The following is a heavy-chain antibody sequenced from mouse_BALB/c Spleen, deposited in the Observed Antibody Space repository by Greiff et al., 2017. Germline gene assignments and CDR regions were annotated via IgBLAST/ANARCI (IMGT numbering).Heavy chain of an antibody. D-gene: IGHD1-1*01. J-gene: IGHJ4*01. Sequence: VHLVESGPSLVQPSQSLSITCTVSGFSLTSYGVHWVRQSPGKGLEWLGVIWRGGSTDYNAAFMSRLSITKDNSKSQVFFKMNSLQADDTAIYFCAKKQITFYAMDYWGQGTSVTVSS. CDR3: AKKQITFYAMDY. CDR1: GFSLTSYG. V-gene: IGHV2-5-1*01. CDR2: IWRGGST.